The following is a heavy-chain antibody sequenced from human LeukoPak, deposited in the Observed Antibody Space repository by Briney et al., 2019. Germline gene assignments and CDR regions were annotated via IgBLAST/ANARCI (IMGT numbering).Heavy chain of an antibody. D-gene: IGHD2-8*01. Sequence: GGSLRLSCAASGFDFSSNWMHWVRHAPGQGLVWVSRIKGDGISTNYADSVKGRFTISRDIAKNTLYLQMNSLRVEDTAIYYCAKDVRRCNGACTWGQGTLVTVSS. CDR3: AKDVRRCNGACT. J-gene: IGHJ5*02. CDR1: GFDFSSNW. CDR2: IKGDGIST. V-gene: IGHV3-74*01.